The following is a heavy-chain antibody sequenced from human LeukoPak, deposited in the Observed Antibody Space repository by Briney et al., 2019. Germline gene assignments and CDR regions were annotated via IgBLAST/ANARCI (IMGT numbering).Heavy chain of an antibody. J-gene: IGHJ4*02. Sequence: ASVKVSCKASGYTFSRYYIHWVRQAPGQGLEWMGKMNPSGGTTTYAQKFQGRVTVTRDTPTSTVYMEMSSLRPEDTAVYYCTRAMRQEVATGYDYWGQGTLVTVSS. CDR2: MNPSGGTT. D-gene: IGHD5-12*01. V-gene: IGHV1-46*03. CDR3: TRAMRQEVATGYDY. CDR1: GYTFSRYY.